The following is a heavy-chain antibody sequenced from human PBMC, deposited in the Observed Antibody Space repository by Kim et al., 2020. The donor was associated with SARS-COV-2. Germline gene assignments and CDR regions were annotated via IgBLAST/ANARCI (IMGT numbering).Heavy chain of an antibody. D-gene: IGHD1-26*01. CDR1: GFTFNSYG. CDR3: AKSYSGSYYSWFDP. V-gene: IGHV3-30*18. J-gene: IGHJ5*02. CDR2: ISYDGSNK. Sequence: GGSLRLSCAASGFTFNSYGMHWVRQAPGKGLEWVAVISYDGSNKYYADSVKGRFTISRDSSKNTLYLQMNSLRAEDTAVYYCAKSYSGSYYSWFDPWGQGTLVTVSS.